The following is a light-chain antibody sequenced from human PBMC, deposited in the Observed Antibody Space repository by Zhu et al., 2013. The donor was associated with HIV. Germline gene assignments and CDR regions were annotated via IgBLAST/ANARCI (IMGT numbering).Light chain of an antibody. Sequence: DIVMTQSPLSLPVTPGEPASISCRSSQSLLHINGFNYLDWYLQKPGQSPQLLMYLASNRASGVPDRFSGSGSGTDFTLKISRVGAEDVGVYYCMQSLQTPLTFGGGTKVEIK. CDR2: LAS. J-gene: IGKJ4*01. V-gene: IGKV2-28*01. CDR1: QSLLHINGFNY. CDR3: MQSLQTPLT.